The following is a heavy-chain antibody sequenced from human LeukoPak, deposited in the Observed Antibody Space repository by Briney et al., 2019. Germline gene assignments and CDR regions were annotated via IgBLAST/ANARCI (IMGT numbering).Heavy chain of an antibody. CDR2: IYPGDSDT. Sequence: GESLEISCKGSGYSFTSYWIGWVRQMPGKGLEWMGIIYPGDSDTRYSPSFQGQVTISADKSISTAYLQWSSLKASDTAMYYCASGIVVVPAANVDAFDIWGQGTMVTVSS. D-gene: IGHD2-2*01. CDR1: GYSFTSYW. V-gene: IGHV5-51*01. CDR3: ASGIVVVPAANVDAFDI. J-gene: IGHJ3*02.